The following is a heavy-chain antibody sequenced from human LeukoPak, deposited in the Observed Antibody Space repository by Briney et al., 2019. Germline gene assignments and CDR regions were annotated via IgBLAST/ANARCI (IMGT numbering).Heavy chain of an antibody. CDR3: ARGDDYKSTLFDY. J-gene: IGHJ4*02. Sequence: PSETLSLTCTVSGGSISSYYWNWIRQPPGKGLEWIGYIYYSGPTNYTPSLKSRVTISVDTSKKQFSLKLTSATAADTAVYYCARGDDYKSTLFDYWGQGPLVTV. CDR1: GGSISSYY. V-gene: IGHV4-59*01. CDR2: IYYSGPT. D-gene: IGHD5-12*01.